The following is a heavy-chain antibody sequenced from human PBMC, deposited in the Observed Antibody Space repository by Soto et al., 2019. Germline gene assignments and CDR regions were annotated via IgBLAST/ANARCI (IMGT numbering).Heavy chain of an antibody. D-gene: IGHD3-10*01. J-gene: IGHJ4*02. CDR1: GGSISSGGYY. V-gene: IGHV4-31*03. CDR3: ARGSGRYYRFFDY. CDR2: IYYSGTT. Sequence: QVQLQESGPGLVKPSQTLSLTCTVSGGSISSGGYYWSWIRQHPGKGLEWIGYIYYSGTTYYNPSLKSRVTISVDTSKNQFSLKLSSATAADTAVYYCARGSGRYYRFFDYWGQGTLVTVSS.